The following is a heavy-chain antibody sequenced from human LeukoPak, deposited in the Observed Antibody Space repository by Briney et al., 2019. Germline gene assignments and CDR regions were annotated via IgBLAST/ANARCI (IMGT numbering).Heavy chain of an antibody. D-gene: IGHD3-9*01. CDR2: MKQDGSEK. Sequence: GGSLRLSCAASGFTFSSYWMSWVRQAPGKGLEWVANMKQDGSEKYYVDSVKGRFTISRDNAKNSLYLQMNSLRAEDTAVYYCARSTTYYDILTGYYRFDYWGQGTLVTVSS. J-gene: IGHJ4*02. CDR1: GFTFSSYW. CDR3: ARSTTYYDILTGYYRFDY. V-gene: IGHV3-7*03.